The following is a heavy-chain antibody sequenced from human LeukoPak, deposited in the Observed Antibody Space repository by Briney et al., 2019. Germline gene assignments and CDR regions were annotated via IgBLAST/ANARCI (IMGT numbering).Heavy chain of an antibody. CDR2: ISSSSSTV. CDR1: GFTFSNYE. D-gene: IGHD3-16*01. J-gene: IGHJ4*02. V-gene: IGHV3-48*03. CDR3: ARSSFPYYFDY. Sequence: GGSLRLSCAASGFTFSNYEMNWVRQAPGKGLEWVSYISSSSSTVYYADSVKGRFTISRDNAKNTLYLQMNSVRAEDTAVYYCARSSFPYYFDYWGQGTLVTVSS.